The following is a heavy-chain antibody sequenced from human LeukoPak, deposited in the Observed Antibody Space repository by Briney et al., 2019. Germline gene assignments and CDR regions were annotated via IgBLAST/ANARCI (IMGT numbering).Heavy chain of an antibody. V-gene: IGHV4-38-2*02. D-gene: IGHD4-17*01. Sequence: SETLSLTCTVSGSSIRTYTHWGWIRQPPGKGLEWIGSIHHTGKTYYNPSLESRVTISVDTSKNQFSLKLSSVTAADTAVYYCASDYGDYDFDYWGQGTLVTVSS. CDR2: IHHTGKT. J-gene: IGHJ4*02. CDR3: ASDYGDYDFDY. CDR1: GSSIRTYTH.